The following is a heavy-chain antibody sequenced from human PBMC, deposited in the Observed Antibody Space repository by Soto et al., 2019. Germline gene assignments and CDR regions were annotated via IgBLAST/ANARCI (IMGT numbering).Heavy chain of an antibody. CDR1: GGSFSGYY. Sequence: SETLSLTCAVYGGSFSGYYWSWIRQPPGKGLEWIGEINHSGSTNYNPSLKSRVTISVDTSKNQFSLKLSSVTAADTAVYYCAREGGILGYYYDSGGYTRAYYYGMDVWGQGTTVTVSS. CDR3: AREGGILGYYYDSGGYTRAYYYGMDV. D-gene: IGHD3-22*01. J-gene: IGHJ6*02. V-gene: IGHV4-34*01. CDR2: INHSGST.